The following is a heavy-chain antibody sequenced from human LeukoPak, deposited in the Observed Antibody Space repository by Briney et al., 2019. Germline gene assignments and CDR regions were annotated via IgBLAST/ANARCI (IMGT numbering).Heavy chain of an antibody. CDR1: GGTFSSYA. CDR3: ARDSAVSAVCGGSCYEDY. Sequence: SVKVSCKASGGTFSSYAISWVRQAPGQGLEWMGGIIPIFGTANYAQKFQGRVTITADESTSTAYMELSSLRSEDTAVYYCARDSAVSAVCGGSCYEDYWGQGTLVTVSS. J-gene: IGHJ4*02. V-gene: IGHV1-69*13. CDR2: IIPIFGTA. D-gene: IGHD2-15*01.